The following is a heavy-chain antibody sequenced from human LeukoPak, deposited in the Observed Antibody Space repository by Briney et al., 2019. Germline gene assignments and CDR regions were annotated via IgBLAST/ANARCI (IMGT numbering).Heavy chain of an antibody. D-gene: IGHD3-10*01. CDR1: GFTFSSYA. CDR2: ISGSGGST. J-gene: IGHJ5*02. CDR3: AKLPLWFGVQWFDP. V-gene: IGHV3-23*01. Sequence: GGSLSLSCAASGFTFSSYAMSWVRQAPGKGLEWVSAISGSGGSTYYADSVKGRFTISRDNSKNTLYLQMNSLRAEDTAVYYCAKLPLWFGVQWFDPWGQGTLVTVSS.